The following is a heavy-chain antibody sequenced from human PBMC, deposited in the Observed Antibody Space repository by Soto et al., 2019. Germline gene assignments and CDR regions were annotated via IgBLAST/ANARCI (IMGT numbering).Heavy chain of an antibody. CDR1: GFSLSTSGVG. J-gene: IGHJ4*02. V-gene: IGHV2-5*02. D-gene: IGHD3-10*01. CDR2: IYWDDDK. Sequence: QITLKESGPTLVKPTQTLTLTCTFSGFSLSTSGVGVGWIRQPPGKALEWLVVIYWDDDKRYSPSLKSRLAITKDTSKHQVVLTMTTMDPVDTATYSCAHRLEYGSGSDYFDYWGQGTLVTVSS. CDR3: AHRLEYGSGSDYFDY.